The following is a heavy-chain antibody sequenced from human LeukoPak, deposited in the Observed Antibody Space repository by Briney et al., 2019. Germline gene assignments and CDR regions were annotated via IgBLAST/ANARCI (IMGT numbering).Heavy chain of an antibody. CDR2: INPKTGGT. Sequence: ASVKVSCKDSGYSFIGYYMHWVRQAPGQGLEWMGWINPKTGGTNYAQKFQGRVTMTRDTSISTAYMELSRLRSDDTAVYYCARVYYDSSGYPDYWGQGTLVTVSS. J-gene: IGHJ4*02. V-gene: IGHV1-2*02. CDR1: GYSFIGYY. D-gene: IGHD3-22*01. CDR3: ARVYYDSSGYPDY.